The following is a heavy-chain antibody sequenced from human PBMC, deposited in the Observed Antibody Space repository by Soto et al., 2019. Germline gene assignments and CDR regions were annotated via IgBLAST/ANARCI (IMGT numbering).Heavy chain of an antibody. CDR1: GFIFSHAW. V-gene: IGHV3-15*07. J-gene: IGHJ5*02. D-gene: IGHD6-13*01. CDR2: VKNNGGAT. CDR3: TADLGPAYNSNNWFEP. Sequence: EVQLVESGGDLVKPGGSLRLSCAASGFIFSHAWFHWVRQPPGKGLELVGRVKNNGGATDYAPSVKGRFTISRDDSKDTVYLQMSRPRTEDTAMYYSTADLGPAYNSNNWFEPWGQGTPVTVSS.